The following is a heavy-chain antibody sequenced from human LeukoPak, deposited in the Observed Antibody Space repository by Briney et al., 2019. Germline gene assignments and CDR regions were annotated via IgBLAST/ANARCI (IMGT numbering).Heavy chain of an antibody. CDR3: AKGGYCSGGSCYSGATIDY. D-gene: IGHD2-15*01. Sequence: GGSLRLSCAASGFTFSSYAMSWVRQAPGKGLEWVSAISGSGGSTYYADSVKGRFTISRDNSKNTLYLQMNSLRAEDTAVYYCAKGGYCSGGSCYSGATIDYWGQGTLVTVSS. CDR1: GFTFSSYA. V-gene: IGHV3-23*01. CDR2: ISGSGGST. J-gene: IGHJ4*02.